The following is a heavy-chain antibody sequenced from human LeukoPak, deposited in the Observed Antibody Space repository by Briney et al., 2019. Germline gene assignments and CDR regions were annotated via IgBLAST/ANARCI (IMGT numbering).Heavy chain of an antibody. D-gene: IGHD6-19*01. CDR1: GYSFTGYY. J-gene: IGHJ4*02. Sequence: GASVKVSCKASGYSFTGYYIHWMRQAPGQGLEWMAWINPDTGGTDYAQRFQGRVTMTRDTSINTAYMDMRRLRSDDTAVYFCARAGAGVEWLLRHYFDYWGQGTLVTVSS. V-gene: IGHV1-2*02. CDR3: ARAGAGVEWLLRHYFDY. CDR2: INPDTGGT.